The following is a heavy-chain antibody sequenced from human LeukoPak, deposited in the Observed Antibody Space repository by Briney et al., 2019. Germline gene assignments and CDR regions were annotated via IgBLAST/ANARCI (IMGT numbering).Heavy chain of an antibody. CDR1: GYTFTSYV. D-gene: IGHD2-2*01. CDR2: MNPNSGNT. V-gene: IGHV1-8*03. Sequence: ASVKVSRKASGYTFTSYVINWVRQATGQGLEWMGWMNPNSGNTGYAQKFQGRVTITRNTSISTAYMELSSLRSEDTAVYYCARGGYCSSTSCAPSWFDPWGQGTLVTVSS. J-gene: IGHJ5*02. CDR3: ARGGYCSSTSCAPSWFDP.